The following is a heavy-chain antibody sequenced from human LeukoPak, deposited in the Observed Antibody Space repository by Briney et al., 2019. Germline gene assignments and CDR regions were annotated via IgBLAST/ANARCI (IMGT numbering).Heavy chain of an antibody. V-gene: IGHV3-30*18. J-gene: IGHJ4*02. D-gene: IGHD3-16*01. CDR3: AKELGAPDDY. CDR2: ISYDGSNK. Sequence: PGGSLRLSCAASGFTFSSYAMSWVRQAPGKGLEWVAVISYDGSNKYYADSVKGRFTISRDNSKNTLYLQMNSLRAEDTAVYYCAKELGAPDDYWGQGTLVTVSS. CDR1: GFTFSSYA.